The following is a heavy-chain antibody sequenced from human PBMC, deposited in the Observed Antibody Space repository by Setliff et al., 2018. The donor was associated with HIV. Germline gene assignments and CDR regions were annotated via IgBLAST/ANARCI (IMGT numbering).Heavy chain of an antibody. V-gene: IGHV5-51*01. CDR1: GYSFTGYW. D-gene: IGHD3-22*01. Sequence: LKISCKASGYSFTGYWIGWARQMPGKGLEWMGIIYPGDSDTRYSPSFQGQVTISTDKSITTAFLQWSSLKASGTAMYYCARHSHYDRSGYYYHKMPDDAFDIWGQGTMVTVSS. CDR3: ARHSHYDRSGYYYHKMPDDAFDI. CDR2: IYPGDSDT. J-gene: IGHJ3*02.